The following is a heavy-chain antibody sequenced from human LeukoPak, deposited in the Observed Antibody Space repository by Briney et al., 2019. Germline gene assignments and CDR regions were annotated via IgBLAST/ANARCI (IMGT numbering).Heavy chain of an antibody. D-gene: IGHD3-3*01. CDR1: GGTFSSYA. Sequence: SVKVSCKASGGTFSSYAISWVRQAPGEGLEWMGGIIPIFGTANYAQKFQGRVTITTDEYTSTAYMELSSLRSEDTAVYYCASITIFGVGPRSYWYFDLWGRGTLVTVSS. CDR2: IIPIFGTA. CDR3: ASITIFGVGPRSYWYFDL. V-gene: IGHV1-69*05. J-gene: IGHJ2*01.